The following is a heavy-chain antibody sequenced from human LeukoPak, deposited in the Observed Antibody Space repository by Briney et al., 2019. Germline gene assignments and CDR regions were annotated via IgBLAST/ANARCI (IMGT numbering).Heavy chain of an antibody. CDR1: GGSINSYY. D-gene: IGHD2-15*01. Sequence: SETLSLTCTVSGGSINSYYWSWIRQPPGKGLEWIGYIYYSGSTNYNPSLKSRVTISVDTSKNQFSLKLSSVTAADTAVYYCARCSGGSCYEGYFDYWGQGTLVTVSS. CDR2: IYYSGST. V-gene: IGHV4-59*01. J-gene: IGHJ4*02. CDR3: ARCSGGSCYEGYFDY.